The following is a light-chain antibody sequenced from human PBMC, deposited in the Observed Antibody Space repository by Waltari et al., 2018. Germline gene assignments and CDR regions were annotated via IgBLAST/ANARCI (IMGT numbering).Light chain of an antibody. CDR1: SSDVGGYNY. V-gene: IGLV2-14*01. Sequence: QSALTQPASVSESPGQSITISCSGTSSDVGGYNYVCWYQQHPGKAPKLIIYDVAKRPSGVSNLFSGSKSGNTASLTISGLQAEDEADYYCFSYRSSSTWVFGGGTNLTVL. CDR2: DVA. CDR3: FSYRSSSTWV. J-gene: IGLJ3*02.